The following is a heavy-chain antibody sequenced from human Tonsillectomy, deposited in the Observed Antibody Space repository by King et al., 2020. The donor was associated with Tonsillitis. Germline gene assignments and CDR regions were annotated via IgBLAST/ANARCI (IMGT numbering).Heavy chain of an antibody. D-gene: IGHD3-22*01. CDR3: ARGRRGDSGGYYKNLYWNY. CDR2: IYYSGST. J-gene: IGHJ4*02. Sequence: QLQESGPGLVKPSETLSLTCTVSGGSISSYYWSWIRQPPGKGLEWIGYIYYSGSTNYNPSLKSRVTISVDTSKNQFSLKLSSVTAAETAVYYCARGRRGDSGGYYKNLYWNYWGQGTLVTVSS. CDR1: GGSISSYY. V-gene: IGHV4-59*01.